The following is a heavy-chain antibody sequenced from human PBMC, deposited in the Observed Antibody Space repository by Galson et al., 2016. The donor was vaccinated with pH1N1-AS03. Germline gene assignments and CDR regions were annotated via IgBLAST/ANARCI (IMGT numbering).Heavy chain of an antibody. CDR2: IKLDGSEK. D-gene: IGHD4-17*01. J-gene: IGHJ4*02. CDR3: SYYGDCVTYYVDF. Sequence: SLRLSCAASGITFSTYWMSWVRQAPGKGLEWVANIKLDGSEKYYVDSVKGRFTISRDNAKNLLFLQMNSLRAEDTAVYYCSYYGDCVTYYVDFWGQGTLVTVSS. V-gene: IGHV3-7*01. CDR1: GITFSTYW.